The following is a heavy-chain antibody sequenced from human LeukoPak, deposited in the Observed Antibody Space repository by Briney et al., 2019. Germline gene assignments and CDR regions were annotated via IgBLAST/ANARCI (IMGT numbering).Heavy chain of an antibody. CDR2: IYYSGST. Sequence: KPSETLSLTCTVSGGSISSYYWSWIRQPPGKGLEWIGYIYYSGSTNYNPSLKSRVTISVDTSKNQFSLKLSSVAAADTAVYYCARDPSSSSGDWYFDLWGRGTLVTVSS. V-gene: IGHV4-59*01. D-gene: IGHD6-6*01. CDR3: ARDPSSSSGDWYFDL. J-gene: IGHJ2*01. CDR1: GGSISSYY.